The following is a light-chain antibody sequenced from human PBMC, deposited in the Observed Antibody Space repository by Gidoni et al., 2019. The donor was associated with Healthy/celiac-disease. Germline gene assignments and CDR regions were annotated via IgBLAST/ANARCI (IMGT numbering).Light chain of an antibody. Sequence: ELVLTQSPGTLSLSPGERATLSCRASQSVSSSYLAWYQQKPGQAPRLLIYGASSRATGIPDRFSGSGSGRDFTLTISRLEPEDFAVYYCQQYGSSPLLTFXGXTKVEIK. J-gene: IGKJ4*01. CDR2: GAS. CDR1: QSVSSSY. V-gene: IGKV3-20*01. CDR3: QQYGSSPLLT.